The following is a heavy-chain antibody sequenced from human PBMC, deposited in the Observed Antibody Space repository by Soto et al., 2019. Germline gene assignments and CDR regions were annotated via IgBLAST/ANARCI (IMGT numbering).Heavy chain of an antibody. D-gene: IGHD1-1*01. V-gene: IGHV3-23*01. CDR1: GFTFSSYA. Sequence: EVQLLESGGGLVQPGGSLRLSCAASGFTFSSYAMNWVRQAPGKGLEWVSVISGSGGSTYYTEIVKGRFTISRDNSKNTLYLQMSSLRVEDTAVYYCAKDLALEPCGYFDSWGQGNLVTVSS. CDR3: AKDLALEPCGYFDS. CDR2: ISGSGGST. J-gene: IGHJ4*02.